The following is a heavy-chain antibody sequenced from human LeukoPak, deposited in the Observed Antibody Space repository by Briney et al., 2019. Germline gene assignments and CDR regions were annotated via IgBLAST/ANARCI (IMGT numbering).Heavy chain of an antibody. J-gene: IGHJ4*03. CDR2: IYYSGST. CDR1: GGSISSYL. V-gene: IGHV4-59*13. D-gene: IGHD1-26*01. CDR3: ARGQYSGSCFDN. Sequence: PSETLSLTCTVSGGSISSYLWSWIRQPTGKGLEWIGYIYYSGSTNYNPSLKSRVTILVDTSKNQFSLKVSSVTAADTAVYYCARGQYSGSCFDNWGQGSLVTVSS.